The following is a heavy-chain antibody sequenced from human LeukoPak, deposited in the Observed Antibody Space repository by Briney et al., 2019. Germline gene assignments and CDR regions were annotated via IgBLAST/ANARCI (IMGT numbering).Heavy chain of an antibody. D-gene: IGHD2-21*02. J-gene: IGHJ4*02. Sequence: PGGSLRLSCAASGFTVSSNYMSWVRQAPGKGLEWVSVIYSGGSTYYADSVKGRFTISRDNSKNTLYLQMNSLTAEDTAVYYCARAPYCGGGCYSFAFDYWGQGTLVTVSS. V-gene: IGHV3-53*01. CDR3: ARAPYCGGGCYSFAFDY. CDR2: IYSGGST. CDR1: GFTVSSNY.